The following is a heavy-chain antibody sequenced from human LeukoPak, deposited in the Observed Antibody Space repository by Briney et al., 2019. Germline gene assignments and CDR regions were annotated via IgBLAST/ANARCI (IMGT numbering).Heavy chain of an antibody. CDR3: ARGGGEGIAAAFDY. CDR2: IYHSGST. D-gene: IGHD6-13*01. Sequence: SETLSLTCTVSGGSISSSNWWSWVRQPPGRGLEWIGEIYHSGSTNYNPSLKSRVTISVDKSKNQFSLELSSVTAADTAVYYCARGGGEGIAAAFDYWGQGTLVTVSS. J-gene: IGHJ4*02. CDR1: GGSISSSNW. V-gene: IGHV4-4*02.